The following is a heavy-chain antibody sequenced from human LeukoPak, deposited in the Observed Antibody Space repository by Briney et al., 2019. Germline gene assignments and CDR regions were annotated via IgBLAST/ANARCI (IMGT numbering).Heavy chain of an antibody. CDR3: ARSPEGAGALNWFDP. Sequence: SETLSLTCTVSGGSISSYYWSWIRQPAGKGLEWIGRIYSSGGTDYNPSLKSRVTISVDTSKNQFSLKLSSVTAADTAVYYCARSPEGAGALNWFDPWGQGTLVTVSS. D-gene: IGHD6-19*01. CDR2: IYSSGGT. CDR1: GGSISSYY. J-gene: IGHJ5*02. V-gene: IGHV4-4*07.